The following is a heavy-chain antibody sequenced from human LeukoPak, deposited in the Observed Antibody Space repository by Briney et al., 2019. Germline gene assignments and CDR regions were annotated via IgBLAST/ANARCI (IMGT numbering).Heavy chain of an antibody. CDR1: GFTFSSYG. CDR3: ARVFYGDYWSNYFDY. D-gene: IGHD4-17*01. J-gene: IGHJ4*02. V-gene: IGHV3-33*01. CDR2: IWYDGSNK. Sequence: GGSLRLSCAASGFTFSSYGMHWVRQAPGKGLEWVAVIWYDGSNKYYADSVKGRFAISRDNAKNSLYLQMNSLRAEDTAVYYCARVFYGDYWSNYFDYWGQGTLVTVSS.